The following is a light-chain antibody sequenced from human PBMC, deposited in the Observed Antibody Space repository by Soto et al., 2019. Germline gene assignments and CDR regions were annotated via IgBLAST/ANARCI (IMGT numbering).Light chain of an antibody. J-gene: IGKJ1*01. V-gene: IGKV1-27*01. CDR1: QDIKKF. CDR2: AAS. Sequence: DIQVTQSPYSLSASPGDRITITCRASQDIKKFLAWYQQKPGEVPHLLIYAASTLRPGVPSRFSGNASGTDLPLTVASLQPEDVAPYFCQNYDRDPAAFGHGTKVDVK. CDR3: QNYDRDPAA.